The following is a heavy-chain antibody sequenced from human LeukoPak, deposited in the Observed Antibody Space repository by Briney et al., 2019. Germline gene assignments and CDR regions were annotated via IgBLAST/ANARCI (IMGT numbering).Heavy chain of an antibody. CDR2: ISYDGSNK. V-gene: IGHV3-30*01. CDR3: ARGVGAAAGTNWFGP. Sequence: LPGGSLRLSCAASGFTFSSYAMHWVRQAPGKGLEWVAVISYDGSNKYYADSVKGRFTISRDNSKNTLYLQMNSLRAEDTAVYYCARGVGAAAGTNWFGPWGQGTLVTVSS. CDR1: GFTFSSYA. J-gene: IGHJ5*02. D-gene: IGHD6-13*01.